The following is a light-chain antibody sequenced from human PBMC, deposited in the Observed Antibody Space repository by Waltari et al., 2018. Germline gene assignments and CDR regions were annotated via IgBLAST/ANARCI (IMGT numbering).Light chain of an antibody. CDR3: YSATDNIVL. CDR2: KDT. J-gene: IGLJ2*01. CDR1: LLAKKY. Sequence: SYDLTQPSSVSVSPGQTARITCSGDLLAKKYTRWFQQKPGQAPVLVIYKDTVRPSGFPGPFSGPSSGTTVTLTINGAQAEDEADYYCYSATDNIVLFGGGTKLTVL. V-gene: IGLV3-27*01.